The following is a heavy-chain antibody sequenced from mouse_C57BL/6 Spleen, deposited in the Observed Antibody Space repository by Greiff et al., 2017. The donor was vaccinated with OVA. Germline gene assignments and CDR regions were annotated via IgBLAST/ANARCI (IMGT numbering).Heavy chain of an antibody. J-gene: IGHJ3*01. Sequence: QVQLKQPGTELVKPGASVKLSCKASGYTFTSYWMHWVKQRPGQGLEWIGNINPSNGGTNYNETLKSKATLTVDKSSSTAYMQLSSLTSEDSAVYYCARLEKNLYYGYDDLAYWGQGTLVTVSA. CDR3: ARLEKNLYYGYDDLAY. V-gene: IGHV1-53*01. CDR1: GYTFTSYW. D-gene: IGHD2-2*01. CDR2: INPSNGGT.